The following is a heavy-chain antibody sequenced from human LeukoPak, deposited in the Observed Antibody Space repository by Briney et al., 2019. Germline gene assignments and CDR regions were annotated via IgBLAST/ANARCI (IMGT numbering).Heavy chain of an antibody. CDR1: GGSISSYY. V-gene: IGHV4-4*07. CDR2: IHTSGTM. CDR3: ARGILRDYYDSSGFYHRGGVGY. Sequence: SETLSLTCTVSGGSISSYYWSWIRQPAGRGLEWIGHIHTSGTMNYNTSLKRRVRISVEKSKNQFSLRLSSVTAADTAVYFCARGILRDYYDSSGFYHRGGVGYWGQGTLVTVSS. J-gene: IGHJ4*02. D-gene: IGHD3-22*01.